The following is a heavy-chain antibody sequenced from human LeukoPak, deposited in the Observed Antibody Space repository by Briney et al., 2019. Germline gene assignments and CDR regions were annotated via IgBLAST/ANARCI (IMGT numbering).Heavy chain of an antibody. V-gene: IGHV3-11*01. J-gene: IGHJ4*02. D-gene: IGHD6-13*01. CDR2: ISSSGSTI. CDR1: GFTFSDYY. CDR3: ARAPVAAAGTAFDY. Sequence: SGGSLGLSCAASGFTFSDYYMSWIRQAPGKGLEWVSYISSSGSTIYYADSVKGRFTISRDNAKNSLYLQMNSLRAEDTAVYYCARAPVAAAGTAFDYWGQGTLVTVSS.